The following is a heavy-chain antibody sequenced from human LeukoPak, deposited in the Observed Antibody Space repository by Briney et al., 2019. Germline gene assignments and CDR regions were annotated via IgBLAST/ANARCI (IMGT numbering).Heavy chain of an antibody. D-gene: IGHD2-2*01. J-gene: IGHJ5*02. Sequence: GSLRLSCAASGFTFGTYAMSWIRQPPGEGLEWIGEINHSGSTNYNPSLKSRVTISVDTSKNQFSLKLSSVTAADTAVYYCARATRFNIVVVPAGWFDPWGQGTLVTVSS. CDR1: GFTFGTYA. V-gene: IGHV4-34*01. CDR3: ARATRFNIVVVPAGWFDP. CDR2: INHSGST.